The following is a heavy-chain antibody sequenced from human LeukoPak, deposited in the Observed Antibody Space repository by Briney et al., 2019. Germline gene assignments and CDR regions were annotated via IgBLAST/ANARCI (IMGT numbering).Heavy chain of an antibody. V-gene: IGHV4-34*01. D-gene: IGHD3-10*01. CDR1: GGSFSGYY. J-gene: IGHJ4*02. CDR3: ARRPPSYSDNSGTYYLGGFDY. CDR2: INHSGST. Sequence: SETLSLTCAVYGGSFSGYYWSWIRQPPGKGLEWIGEINHSGSTNYNPSLKSRVTISVDTSKNQFSLNLNSVTAADTAVYYCARRPPSYSDNSGTYYLGGFDYWGQGTLVTVSS.